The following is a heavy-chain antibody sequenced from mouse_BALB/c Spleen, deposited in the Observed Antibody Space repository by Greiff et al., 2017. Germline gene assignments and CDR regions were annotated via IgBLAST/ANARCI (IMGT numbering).Heavy chain of an antibody. V-gene: IGHV1S132*01. CDR3: ARSRPSYFDY. J-gene: IGHJ2*01. CDR2: IFPGTGTT. CDR1: GYTFTSYW. Sequence: VQLQQSGAELVKPGASVKLSCKTSGYTFTSYWIQWVKQRPGQGLGWIGEIFPGTGTTYYNEKFKGKATLTIDTSSSTAYMQPSSLTSEDSAVYFCARSRPSYFDYWGQGTTLTVSS.